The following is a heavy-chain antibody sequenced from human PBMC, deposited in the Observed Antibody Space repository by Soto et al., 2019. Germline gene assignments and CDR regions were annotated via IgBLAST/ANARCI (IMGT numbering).Heavy chain of an antibody. V-gene: IGHV6-1*01. D-gene: IGHD2-2*01. CDR3: ARDPSPTYCSSTSCYEDEAWFDP. CDR2: TYYRSKWYN. CDR1: GDSGSSNSAA. J-gene: IGHJ5*02. Sequence: SQTLSLTCAISGDSGSSNSAAWNWIRQSPSRGLEWLGRTYYRSKWYNDYAVSVKSRITINPDTSKNQFSLQLNSVTPEDTAVYYCARDPSPTYCSSTSCYEDEAWFDPWGQGTLVTVSS.